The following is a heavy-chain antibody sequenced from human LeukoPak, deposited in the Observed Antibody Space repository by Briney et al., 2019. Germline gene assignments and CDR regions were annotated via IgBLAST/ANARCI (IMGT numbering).Heavy chain of an antibody. CDR1: GGSISHYY. CDR2: IYYSGTT. CDR3: ARVKTYNWFDP. J-gene: IGHJ5*02. Sequence: IPSETLSLTCTVSGGSISHYYWSWIRQPPGKGLEWIGYIYYSGTTDYNPSLKSRVTISVDTSKNQFSLKLSSVTAADTAVYYCARVKTYNWFDPWGQGTLVTVSS. V-gene: IGHV4-59*12.